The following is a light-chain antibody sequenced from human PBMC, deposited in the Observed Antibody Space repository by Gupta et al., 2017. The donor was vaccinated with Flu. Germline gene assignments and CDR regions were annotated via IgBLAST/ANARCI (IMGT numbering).Light chain of an antibody. Sequence: EVVLTQSPATLSLSPGERATLSCRASQTVSTYLAWYQHIPGQAPRLLIYDASTRATGIPARFSGSGSGTEFTLTISSLEPEDFAVYYCQQRVIWPKTFGEGTKVDIK. V-gene: IGKV3-11*01. CDR2: DAS. J-gene: IGKJ4*01. CDR3: QQRVIWPKT. CDR1: QTVSTY.